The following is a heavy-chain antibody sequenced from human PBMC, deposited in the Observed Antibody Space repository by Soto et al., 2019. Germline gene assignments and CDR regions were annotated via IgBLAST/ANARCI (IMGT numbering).Heavy chain of an antibody. CDR3: ARGDRYDAFDI. D-gene: IGHD4-17*01. Sequence: PSETLSLTCTVSGGSIRSGGYYWSWIRQHPGKGLEWIGYIYYSGTTNYNPSLKSRITISVDTSKNQFSLKLSSVTAADTAVYYCARGDRYDAFDIWGQGTMVTVSS. V-gene: IGHV4-61*08. J-gene: IGHJ3*02. CDR1: GGSIRSGGYY. CDR2: IYYSGTT.